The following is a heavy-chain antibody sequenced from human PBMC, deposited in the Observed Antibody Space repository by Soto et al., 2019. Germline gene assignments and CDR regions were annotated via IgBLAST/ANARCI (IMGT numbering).Heavy chain of an antibody. J-gene: IGHJ2*01. D-gene: IGHD2-15*01. CDR3: ASMGVAANPSLDL. Sequence: EVQLVESGGGLVQPGGSLRLSCAASGFTFSSYWMHWVRQAPGKGLVWVSRINSDGSSTSYADSVKGRFTISRDNAKNTLYLQMNSLSAEDTAVYYCASMGVAANPSLDLWGRGILVTVSS. CDR1: GFTFSSYW. CDR2: INSDGSST. V-gene: IGHV3-74*01.